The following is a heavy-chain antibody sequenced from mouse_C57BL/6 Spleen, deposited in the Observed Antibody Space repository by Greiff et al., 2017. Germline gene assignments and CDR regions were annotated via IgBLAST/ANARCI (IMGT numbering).Heavy chain of an antibody. CDR1: GYTFTDYE. CDR2: IDPETGGT. V-gene: IGHV1-15*01. J-gene: IGHJ2*01. CDR3: TRWAYYFDY. Sequence: QVQLQQSGAELVRPGASVTLSCKASGYTFTDYEMHWVKQTPVHGLEWIGAIDPETGGTAYNQKFKGKAILTADKSSSTAYMELRSLTSEDSAVYYCTRWAYYFDYWGQGTTLTVSS.